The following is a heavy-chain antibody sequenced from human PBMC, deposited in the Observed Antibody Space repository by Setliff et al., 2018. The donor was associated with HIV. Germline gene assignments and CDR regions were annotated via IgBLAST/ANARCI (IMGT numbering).Heavy chain of an antibody. CDR1: GGSMNSDSYS. CDR3: ARAKTIGVSAVFFDP. D-gene: IGHD3-3*01. J-gene: IGHJ5*02. CDR2: IYVGGSV. V-gene: IGHV4-61*09. Sequence: PLETLSLTCTVSGGSMNSDSYSWTWLRQPAGKGPELIGHIYVGGSVIYNPSLASRVTISMVPSKNQFSLDLSSVTAADTAKYYCARAKTIGVSAVFFDPWGQGRPVTVSS.